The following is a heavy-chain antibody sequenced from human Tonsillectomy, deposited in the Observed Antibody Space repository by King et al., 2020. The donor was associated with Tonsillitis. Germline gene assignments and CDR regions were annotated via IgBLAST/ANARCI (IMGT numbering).Heavy chain of an antibody. CDR1: GGSISSGDYY. V-gene: IGHV4-30-4*01. J-gene: IGHJ3*02. CDR2: IYYSGST. D-gene: IGHD1-26*01. CDR3: ARDRWELREGAFDI. Sequence: QLQESGPGLVKPSQTLSLTCTVSGGSISSGDYYWTWIRQPPGKGLEWIGYIYYSGSTYYNPSLKSRVTISVDTSKNQFSLKLSSVTAADPAVYYCARDRWELREGAFDIWGQGTMVTVSS.